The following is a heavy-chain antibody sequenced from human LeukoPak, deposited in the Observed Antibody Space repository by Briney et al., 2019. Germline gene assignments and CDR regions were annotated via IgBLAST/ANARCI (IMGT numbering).Heavy chain of an antibody. CDR2: IYTSGNT. CDR1: GGSISSDY. J-gene: IGHJ3*02. Sequence: SETLSLTCTVSGGSISSDYWSWIRQPAGKGLEWIGRIYTSGNTNYNPSLKSRVTMSVDTSKNQFSLKLSSVTAADTAVYYCARAIPNYYDSGSYLGAFDIWGQGTMVTVSS. D-gene: IGHD3-10*01. CDR3: ARAIPNYYDSGSYLGAFDI. V-gene: IGHV4-4*07.